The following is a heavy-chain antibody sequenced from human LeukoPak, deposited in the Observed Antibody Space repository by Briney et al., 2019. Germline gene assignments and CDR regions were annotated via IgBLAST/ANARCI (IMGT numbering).Heavy chain of an antibody. CDR1: GGTFSSYA. Sequence: SVKVSCRASGGTFSSYAISWVRQAPGQGLEWRGGIIPIFGTENYAQKFQGRVTITADKSTSTAYMELSSLRSEDTAVYYCATKRGYCSSTSCYGDYYYYGMDVWGKGTTVTVSS. CDR2: IIPIFGTE. CDR3: ATKRGYCSSTSCYGDYYYYGMDV. J-gene: IGHJ6*04. D-gene: IGHD2-2*01. V-gene: IGHV1-69*06.